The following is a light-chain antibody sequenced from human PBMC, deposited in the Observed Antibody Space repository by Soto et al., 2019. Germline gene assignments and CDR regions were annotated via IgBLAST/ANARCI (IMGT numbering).Light chain of an antibody. Sequence: EVVLTQSPATLSVSPGEGATLSCRASRSVNINLAWYQQRPGQAPRLLIYGTSTRAPGVPARFGGSGSGTEFTLTISTLQSEDFAVYSCQQYNSWPITFGQGTRLEIK. CDR3: QQYNSWPIT. V-gene: IGKV3-15*01. J-gene: IGKJ5*01. CDR1: RSVNIN. CDR2: GTS.